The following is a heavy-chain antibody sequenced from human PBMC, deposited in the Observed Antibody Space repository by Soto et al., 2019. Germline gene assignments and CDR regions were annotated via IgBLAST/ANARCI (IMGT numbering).Heavy chain of an antibody. J-gene: IGHJ4*02. CDR1: GYTFTRSL. D-gene: IGHD3-10*01. CDR2: INIGTGYT. V-gene: IGHV1-3*04. Sequence: QVHLEQSGAEVKKPGASVKVSCKASGYTFTRSLMHWVRHAPGQSRARMGWINIGTGYTKISQRFHGRGSFAGDTSASTAYMELSSLRSEDTAVYYCARSQNYGSGAYSDYWGQGTLVTISS. CDR3: ARSQNYGSGAYSDY.